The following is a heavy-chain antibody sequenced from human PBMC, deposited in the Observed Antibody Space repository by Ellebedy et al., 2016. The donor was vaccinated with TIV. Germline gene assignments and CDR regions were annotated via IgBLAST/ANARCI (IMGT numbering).Heavy chain of an antibody. Sequence: GGSLRLSXAASRFTFSSYAMSWVRQAPGKGLEWVSAISGGGGSTYYADSVKGRFTFSRDNSKNTLYLQMNSLRAEDTAVYYCAKDPGGIAVAVVGNWGQGTLVTVSS. D-gene: IGHD6-19*01. CDR1: RFTFSSYA. CDR2: ISGGGGST. J-gene: IGHJ4*02. V-gene: IGHV3-23*01. CDR3: AKDPGGIAVAVVGN.